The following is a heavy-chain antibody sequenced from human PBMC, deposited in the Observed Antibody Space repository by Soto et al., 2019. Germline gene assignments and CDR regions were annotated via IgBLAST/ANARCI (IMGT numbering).Heavy chain of an antibody. D-gene: IGHD4-17*01. CDR3: AREDGALTTVTTSDHYYYYGMDV. CDR1: GGTFSSYA. CDR2: IIPIFGTA. Sequence: QVQLVQSGAEVKKPGSSVKVSCKASGGTFSSYAISWVRQAPGQGLEWMGGIIPIFGTANYAQKFQGRVTITADESTSTAYMELSSLRSEDTAVYYCAREDGALTTVTTSDHYYYYGMDVWGQGTTVTVSS. V-gene: IGHV1-69*01. J-gene: IGHJ6*02.